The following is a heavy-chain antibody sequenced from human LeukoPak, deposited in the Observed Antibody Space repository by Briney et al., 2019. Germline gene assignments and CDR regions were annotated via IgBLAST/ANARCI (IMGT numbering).Heavy chain of an antibody. D-gene: IGHD3-22*01. V-gene: IGHV2-70*04. CDR1: GFSLSISGMR. CDR2: IDWDDDK. Sequence: SGPALVKPTQTLTLTCTFSGFSLSISGMRVSWIRQPPGKALEWLARIDWDDDKFYSTSLKTRLTISKDTSKNQVVLTMTNMDPVDTATYYCARIGTSSYHYYFDYWGQGTLVTVSS. J-gene: IGHJ4*02. CDR3: ARIGTSSYHYYFDY.